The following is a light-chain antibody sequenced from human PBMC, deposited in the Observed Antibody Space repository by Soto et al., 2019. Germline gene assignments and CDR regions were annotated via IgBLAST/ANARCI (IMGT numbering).Light chain of an antibody. V-gene: IGLV2-11*01. CDR2: DVS. J-gene: IGLJ3*02. CDR3: CSYAGSYTVWV. Sequence: QSALTQPRSVSGSPGQSVTISCTGTSSDVGGYNYVSWYQHHPGKAPKLMIYDVSKRPSGVPDRFSGSKSGNTASLTISGLQAEDEADYYCCSYAGSYTVWVFGGGTQLTVL. CDR1: SSDVGGYNY.